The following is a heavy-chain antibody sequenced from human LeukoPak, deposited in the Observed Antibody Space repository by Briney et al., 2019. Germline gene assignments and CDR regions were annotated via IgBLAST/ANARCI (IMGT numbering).Heavy chain of an antibody. V-gene: IGHV1-2*02. J-gene: IGHJ6*03. CDR2: INPNSGGT. Sequence: ASVKVSCKASGYTFTNYYMHWVRQAPGQGLEWMGIINPNSGGTNCAQKFQGRVTMTRDTSISTAYMELSRLRSDDTAVYYCARGEQQLEAYYYYYYMDVWGKGTTVTVSS. CDR1: GYTFTNYY. D-gene: IGHD6-13*01. CDR3: ARGEQQLEAYYYYYYMDV.